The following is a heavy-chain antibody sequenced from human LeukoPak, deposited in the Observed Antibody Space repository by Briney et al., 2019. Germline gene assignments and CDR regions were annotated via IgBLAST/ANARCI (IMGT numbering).Heavy chain of an antibody. CDR2: INPNSGGT. Sequence: ASVKVSCKASGYTFTGYYMHWVRQAPGQGLEWMGWINPNSGGTNYAQKFQGRVTMTRDRSISTAYMELSRLRSDDTAVYYCARDQSKTVVPAANWGQGTLVTVSS. J-gene: IGHJ4*02. D-gene: IGHD2-2*01. CDR1: GYTFTGYY. V-gene: IGHV1-2*02. CDR3: ARDQSKTVVPAAN.